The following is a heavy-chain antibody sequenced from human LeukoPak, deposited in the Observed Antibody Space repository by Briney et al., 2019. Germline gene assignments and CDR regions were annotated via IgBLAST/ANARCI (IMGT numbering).Heavy chain of an antibody. CDR3: ARELFGSGSSPDY. CDR2: TWYDGSNK. CDR1: GTTFTA. D-gene: IGHD3-10*01. J-gene: IGHJ4*02. V-gene: IGHV3-33*01. Sequence: TGTSLRPSCAASGTTFTAIHWVRQAPGKGLEWVALTWYDGSNKYSADSVKGRFTISIDNSKNMVYLQMNSVRAHDTALYYCARELFGSGSSPDYWGRETLVSVSS.